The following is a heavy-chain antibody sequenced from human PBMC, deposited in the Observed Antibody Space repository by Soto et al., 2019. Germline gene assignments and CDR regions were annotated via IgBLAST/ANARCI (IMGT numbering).Heavy chain of an antibody. Sequence: QVQLEQSGAEVKKPGSSLKVSCKATGGTFNKYAISWVRQAPGQGLEWMAGIIPVYGTPNYAQRFQDRVTIVADESTTTAYMEVNSLRSDDTAIYYCSIVTAYGMDGWGPGTTVIVSS. CDR2: IIPVYGTP. CDR1: GGTFNKYA. J-gene: IGHJ6*02. CDR3: SIVTAYGMDG. D-gene: IGHD2-15*01. V-gene: IGHV1-69*01.